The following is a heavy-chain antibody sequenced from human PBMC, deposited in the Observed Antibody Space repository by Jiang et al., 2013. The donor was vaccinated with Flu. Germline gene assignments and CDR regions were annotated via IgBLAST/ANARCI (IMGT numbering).Heavy chain of an antibody. V-gene: IGHV1-46*01. CDR1: GYTFSNYY. D-gene: IGHD6-19*01. J-gene: IGHJ4*02. CDR3: AREVTPILVAGGDGYFDS. CDR2: IDPNTGRT. Sequence: SGAEVKKPGASVKVSCKASGYTFSNYYLHWVRQAPGQGLEWMGMIDPNTGRTNYAQKFQGRVTMTRDTSTSTVYMDLSSLRSEDTAAYHCAREVTPILVAGGDGYFDSWGQGTLVTVSS.